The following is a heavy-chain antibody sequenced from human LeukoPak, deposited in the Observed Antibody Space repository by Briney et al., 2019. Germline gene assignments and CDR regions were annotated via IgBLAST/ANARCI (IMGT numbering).Heavy chain of an antibody. Sequence: ASVTVSCKASGYTFINFAINWGRQAPGQRPERMGWINAGNGNTKYSQKFQDRVTITRDTSASTAYMELTSLTSEDTAVYYCARGPRAAADDYWGQGTLVTVSS. D-gene: IGHD6-13*01. CDR2: INAGNGNT. V-gene: IGHV1-3*01. J-gene: IGHJ4*02. CDR1: GYTFINFA. CDR3: ARGPRAAADDY.